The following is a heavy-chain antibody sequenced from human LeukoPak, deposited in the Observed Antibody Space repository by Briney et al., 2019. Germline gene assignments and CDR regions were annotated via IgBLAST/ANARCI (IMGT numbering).Heavy chain of an antibody. D-gene: IGHD3-22*01. J-gene: IGHJ4*02. CDR3: AREYYYDSSKAPLDY. CDR1: GFTFSSYA. V-gene: IGHV3-21*01. CDR2: ISSSSSYI. Sequence: GGSLRLSCAASGFTFSSYAMHWVRQAPGKGLEWVSSISSSSSYIYYADSVKGRFTISRDNAKNSLYLQMNSLRAEDTAVYYCAREYYYDSSKAPLDYWGQGTLVTVSS.